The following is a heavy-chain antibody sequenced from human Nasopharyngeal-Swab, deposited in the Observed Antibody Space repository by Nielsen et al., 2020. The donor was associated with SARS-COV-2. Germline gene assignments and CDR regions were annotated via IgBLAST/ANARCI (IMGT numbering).Heavy chain of an antibody. CDR1: GGSLSYYY. V-gene: IGHV4-59*01. CDR3: AKEGATGWFDP. Sequence: GSLRLSCTLSGGSLSYYYWSWIRQPPGKGLEWIGYISHNSGTSYNPSLKSRVTMFMDTSKNQFSLRLRSVTAADTTVYYCAKEGATGWFDPWGQGTLVTVSS. CDR2: ISHNSGT. J-gene: IGHJ5*02.